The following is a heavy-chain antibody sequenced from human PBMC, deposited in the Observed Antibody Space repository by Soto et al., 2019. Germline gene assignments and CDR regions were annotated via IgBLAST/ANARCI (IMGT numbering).Heavy chain of an antibody. V-gene: IGHV1-24*01. CDR1: RNTLPELS. Sequence: SVEVSCAVSRNTLPELSINEVQHAPGKRLVGMGVFDPEDGETIYAQKFQGRVTMTEDTSTDTAYMELSSLRSEDTAVYYCATVGIAVAGPPFEWTPDYWGQGTLVTVSS. J-gene: IGHJ4*02. D-gene: IGHD6-19*01. CDR3: ATVGIAVAGPPFEWTPDY. CDR2: FDPEDGET.